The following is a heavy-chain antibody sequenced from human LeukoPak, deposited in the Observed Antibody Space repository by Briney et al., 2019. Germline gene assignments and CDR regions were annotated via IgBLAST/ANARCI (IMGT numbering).Heavy chain of an antibody. CDR2: ISGSGGST. J-gene: IGHJ4*02. CDR1: GFTFSSYA. Sequence: GGSLRLSCAASGFTFSSYAMSWVRQAPGKGLEWVSAISGSGGSTYYADSVKGRFTISRDNSKNTLYPQMNSLRAEDTAVYYCAKSRQYSSSPSDWGQGTLVTVSS. CDR3: AKSRQYSSSPSD. V-gene: IGHV3-23*01. D-gene: IGHD6-13*01.